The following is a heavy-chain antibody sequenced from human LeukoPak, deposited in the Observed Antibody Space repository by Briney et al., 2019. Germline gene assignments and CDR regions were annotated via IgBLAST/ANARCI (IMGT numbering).Heavy chain of an antibody. V-gene: IGHV3-23*01. CDR3: AKGTKDHCSGGYCYPLDV. D-gene: IGHD2-15*01. Sequence: GGSLRLSCTATGFTFSSFAMAWVRQAPGKGLERSSGIIGSGGYTYHADSVKGRFTVSRDNSKNTLYLQMNSLTAGDTAVYYCAKGTKDHCSGGYCYPLDVWGQGTAVTVSS. CDR1: GFTFSSFA. J-gene: IGHJ6*02. CDR2: IIGSGGYT.